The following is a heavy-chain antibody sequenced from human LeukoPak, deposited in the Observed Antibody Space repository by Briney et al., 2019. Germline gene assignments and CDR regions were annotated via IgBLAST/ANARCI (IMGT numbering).Heavy chain of an antibody. J-gene: IGHJ3*02. V-gene: IGHV3-30*18. Sequence: GGSLRLSWAASGFTFSSYGMHWVRQAPGKGLEWVAVISYDGSNKYYADSVKGRFTISRDNPKNTLYLQMNSLRAEDTAVYYCAKDFSSSWHDAFDIWGQGTMVTVSS. CDR2: ISYDGSNK. D-gene: IGHD6-13*01. CDR3: AKDFSSSWHDAFDI. CDR1: GFTFSSYG.